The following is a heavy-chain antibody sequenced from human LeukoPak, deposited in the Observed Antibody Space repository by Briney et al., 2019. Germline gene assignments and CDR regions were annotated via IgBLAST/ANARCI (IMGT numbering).Heavy chain of an antibody. CDR3: ARVGNYMDV. CDR2: IVPVVNTA. V-gene: IGHV1-69*13. Sequence: ASVKLSCKASGSTFANYAISCVRQAPGQGLEWRGGIVPVVNTANYAQRFQGRLTITADESTSTAYMELSSLRSEDTAIYFCARVGNYMDVWGKGTTVIISS. CDR1: GSTFANYA. J-gene: IGHJ6*03.